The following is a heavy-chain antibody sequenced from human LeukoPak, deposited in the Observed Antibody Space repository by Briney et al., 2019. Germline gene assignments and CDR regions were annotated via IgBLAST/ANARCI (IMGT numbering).Heavy chain of an antibody. CDR3: ARDPYVWGSYQDYGMDV. J-gene: IGHJ6*02. Sequence: SETLSLTCTVSGGSISSYYWSWIRQPAGKGLEWIGRIYTSGSTNYNPSLKSRVTMSVDTSKNQFSLKLSSVTAADTAVYYCARDPYVWGSYQDYGMDVWGQGTTVTVSS. V-gene: IGHV4-4*07. D-gene: IGHD3-16*02. CDR1: GGSISSYY. CDR2: IYTSGST.